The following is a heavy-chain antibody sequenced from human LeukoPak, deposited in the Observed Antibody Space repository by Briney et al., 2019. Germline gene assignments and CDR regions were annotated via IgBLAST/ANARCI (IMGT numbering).Heavy chain of an antibody. J-gene: IGHJ4*02. CDR3: ARERVCSGGSCYDALRY. CDR2: ISYDGSNK. Sequence: GRSLRLSCAASGFTFSSYAMHWVRQAPGKGLEWVAVISYDGSNKYYADSVKGRFTISRDNSKNTLYLQMNSLRAEDTAVYYCARERVCSGGSCYDALRYWGQGTLVTVSS. CDR1: GFTFSSYA. V-gene: IGHV3-30*04. D-gene: IGHD2-15*01.